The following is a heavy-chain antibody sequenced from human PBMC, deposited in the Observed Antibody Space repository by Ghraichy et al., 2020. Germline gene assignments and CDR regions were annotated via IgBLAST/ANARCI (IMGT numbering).Heavy chain of an antibody. Sequence: ASVKVSCKASGYTFIDSYMHWVRQAPGQGLEWMAWINPKSGGTNYAQKLQGRATLTSDTSISTVYMELSRLRVDDTATYFCVRDLTGGSKDRGWGQGTLVTVSS. D-gene: IGHD3-9*01. CDR2: INPKSGGT. V-gene: IGHV1-2*02. CDR3: VRDLTGGSKDRG. CDR1: GYTFIDSY. J-gene: IGHJ4*02.